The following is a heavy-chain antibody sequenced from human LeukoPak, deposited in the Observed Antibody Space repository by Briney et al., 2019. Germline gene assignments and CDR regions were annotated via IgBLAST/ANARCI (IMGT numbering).Heavy chain of an antibody. J-gene: IGHJ4*02. V-gene: IGHV3-15*01. D-gene: IGHD5-24*01. CDR2: IKSETDGGTA. CDR1: GLSFSTAW. CDR3: TTEGRQFEI. Sequence: GGSQRLSCAASGLSFSTAWMNWVRQAPGNGLEWVGRIKSETDGGTADYAAPVKGRFALSRDDSKNLLYLQMNSLKTEDTAVYYCTTEGRQFEIWGQGILVTVSS.